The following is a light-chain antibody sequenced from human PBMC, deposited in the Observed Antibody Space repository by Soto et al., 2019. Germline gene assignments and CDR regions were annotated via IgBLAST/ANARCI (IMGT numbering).Light chain of an antibody. CDR3: SSYTNSSRV. V-gene: IGLV2-14*01. CDR1: GSDVGGYNY. Sequence: QSVLTQPASVSGSPGQSITISCTGTGSDVGGYNYVSWYQQHPGKAPKLMIYEVSNRPSGVSNRFSGSKSGNTASLTISGLQAEDEADYYCSSYTNSSRVFGTGTKVTVL. J-gene: IGLJ1*01. CDR2: EVS.